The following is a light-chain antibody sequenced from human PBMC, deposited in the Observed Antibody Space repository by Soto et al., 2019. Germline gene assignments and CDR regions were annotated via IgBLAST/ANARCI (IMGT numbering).Light chain of an antibody. Sequence: DIQMTQSPSSLSASVGDRVTITCQASHDITSFLNWYPHNPGRAPKLLIYDATILSAGVPTRCSGSGSGTHFPFTSSSLQPEDVATYYCQHCDYLPIFGPGTTVDFK. CDR3: QHCDYLPI. CDR1: HDITSF. V-gene: IGKV1-33*01. J-gene: IGKJ3*01. CDR2: DAT.